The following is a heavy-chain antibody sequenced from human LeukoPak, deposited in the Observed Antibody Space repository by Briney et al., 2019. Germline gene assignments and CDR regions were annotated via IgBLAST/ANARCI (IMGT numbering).Heavy chain of an antibody. CDR1: GYSISSGYF. CDR3: ARESSNWSHAFNH. CDR2: IYHNRST. D-gene: IGHD6-13*01. J-gene: IGHJ3*01. Sequence: SETLSLTCAVSGYSISSGYFWGWIRQPPGKGLEWIGSIYHNRSTYYNPSLKSRVTISVDTSENQFSLKLSSVTAADAAVYYCARESSNWSHAFNHWGQGTMVTVSS. V-gene: IGHV4-38-2*02.